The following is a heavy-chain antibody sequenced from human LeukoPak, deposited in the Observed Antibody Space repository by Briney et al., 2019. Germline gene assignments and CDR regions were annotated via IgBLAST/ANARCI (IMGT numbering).Heavy chain of an antibody. CDR1: GYTFTSYD. CDR3: ARSRYLATKGGNWNDKFPPTF. Sequence: GASVKVSCKASGYTFTSYDINWVRQATGQGLEWMGWMNPNSGNTGYAQKFQGRVTMTRNTSISTAYMELSSLRSEDTAVYYCARSRYLATKGGNWNDKFPPTFWGQGTLVTVSS. D-gene: IGHD1-20*01. V-gene: IGHV1-8*01. CDR2: MNPNSGNT. J-gene: IGHJ4*02.